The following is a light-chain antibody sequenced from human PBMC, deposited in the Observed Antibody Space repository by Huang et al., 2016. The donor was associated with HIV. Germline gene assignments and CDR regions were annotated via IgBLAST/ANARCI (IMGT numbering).Light chain of an antibody. CDR2: GAS. J-gene: IGKJ2*01. CDR3: QQSVKTPRT. V-gene: IGKV1-39*01. Sequence: DIQITQSPSSLSASVGDRSTITCRASQKINKYLNWYQQQPGKAPKLLIFGASTLQSGVPSSVSGSGSGTDFTLTSSSLQPEDSAVYFCQQSVKTPRTFGQGTKLEI. CDR1: QKINKY.